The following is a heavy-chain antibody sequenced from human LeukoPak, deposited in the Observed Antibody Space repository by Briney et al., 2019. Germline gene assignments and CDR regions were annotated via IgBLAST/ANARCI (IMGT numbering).Heavy chain of an antibody. V-gene: IGHV3-64*04. Sequence: GGSLRLSCSASGFTFSSYAMHWVRQAPGKGLEYVSAISSNGGSTYYADSVKGRFTISRDNSKNTLYLQMNSLRAEDTAVYYCARDGDCSGGSCYQGLDYWGQGTLVTVSS. D-gene: IGHD2-15*01. J-gene: IGHJ4*02. CDR1: GFTFSSYA. CDR3: ARDGDCSGGSCYQGLDY. CDR2: ISSNGGST.